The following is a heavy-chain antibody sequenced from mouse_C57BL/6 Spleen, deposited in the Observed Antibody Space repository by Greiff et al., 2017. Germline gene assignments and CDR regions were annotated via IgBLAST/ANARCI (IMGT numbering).Heavy chain of an antibody. CDR1: GYTFTSYW. CDR2: IYPGNSDT. V-gene: IGHV1-5*01. CDR3: TKNYYGSSPCWYFDV. J-gene: IGHJ1*03. Sequence: VQLQQSGTVLARPGASVKMSCKTSGYTFTSYWMHWVKQRPGQGLDWIGAIYPGNSDTSYNQKFKGKAKLTAVTSASTAYMELSSLTNEDSAVYYCTKNYYGSSPCWYFDVWGTGTTVTVSS. D-gene: IGHD1-1*01.